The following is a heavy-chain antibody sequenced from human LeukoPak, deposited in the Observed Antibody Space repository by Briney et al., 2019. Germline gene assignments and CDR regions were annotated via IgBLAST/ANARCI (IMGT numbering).Heavy chain of an antibody. CDR1: GFTFSSYS. CDR2: ISYDGSNK. D-gene: IGHD1-26*01. J-gene: IGHJ4*02. V-gene: IGHV3-30*18. Sequence: GGSLRLSCAASGFTFSSYSMNWVRQAPGKGLEWVAVISYDGSNKYYADSVKGRFTISRDNSKNTLYLQMNSLRAEDTAVYYCAKNSGSYSLDYWGQGTLVTVSS. CDR3: AKNSGSYSLDY.